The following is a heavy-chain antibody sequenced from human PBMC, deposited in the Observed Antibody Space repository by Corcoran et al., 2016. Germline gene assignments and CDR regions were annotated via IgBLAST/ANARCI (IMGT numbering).Heavy chain of an antibody. J-gene: IGHJ6*02. Sequence: QVQLVESGGGVVQPGRSLRLSCAAAGFTFSSYGMHWVRQAPGKGLEWVAVISYDGGNKYYADSVKGRLTISRDNSKNTLYLQMNSLRAEDTAVYYCAKPPRDYSNYYGMDVWGQGTTVTVSS. D-gene: IGHD4-4*01. CDR2: ISYDGGNK. CDR3: AKPPRDYSNYYGMDV. CDR1: GFTFSSYG. V-gene: IGHV3-30*18.